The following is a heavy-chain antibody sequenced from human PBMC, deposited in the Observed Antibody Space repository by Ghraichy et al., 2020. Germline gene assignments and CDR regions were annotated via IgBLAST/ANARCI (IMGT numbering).Heavy chain of an antibody. CDR2: IYYGGTT. D-gene: IGHD1-26*01. CDR1: GASVSSDSFH. V-gene: IGHV4-61*01. J-gene: IGHJ4*02. CDR3: TRGWLGPATPKNDY. Sequence: SETLSLTCSVSGASVSSDSFHWSWIRQPPGKGLEWIGYIYYGGTTDYNTTLKSRVTISVDTSKYQFSLSLTSVTAADTAFYYCTRGWLGPATPKNDYWGQGTLVTVSS.